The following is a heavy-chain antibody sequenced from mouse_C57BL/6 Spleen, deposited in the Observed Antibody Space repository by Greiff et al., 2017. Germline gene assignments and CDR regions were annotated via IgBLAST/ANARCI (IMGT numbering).Heavy chain of an antibody. V-gene: IGHV1-52*01. CDR1: GYTFTSYW. J-gene: IGHJ2*01. Sequence: QVQLQQPGAELVRPGSSVKLSCKASGYTFTSYWMHWVKQRPIQGLEWIGNIDPTDSETHYNQKFKDKATLTVDKSSSTAYMQLISLTSEDSAVYYCRVYDGFSPYFDYWGQGTTLTVSS. CDR3: RVYDGFSPYFDY. D-gene: IGHD2-3*01. CDR2: IDPTDSET.